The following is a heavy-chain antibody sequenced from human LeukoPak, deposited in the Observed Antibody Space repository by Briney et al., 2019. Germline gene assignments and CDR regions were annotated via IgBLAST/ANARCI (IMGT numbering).Heavy chain of an antibody. J-gene: IGHJ4*02. CDR1: GFTFSNAW. D-gene: IGHD3-10*01. Sequence: GGSLRLSCAASGFTFSNAWMSWVRQAPGKGLEWVGRIKSKTDGGTTDYAAPVKGRFTISRDDSKNTLYLQMNSLKTEDTAVYYCTTDKIRGTMVRGVIITPHWGQGTLVTVSS. CDR3: TTDKIRGTMVRGVIITPH. V-gene: IGHV3-15*01. CDR2: IKSKTDGGTT.